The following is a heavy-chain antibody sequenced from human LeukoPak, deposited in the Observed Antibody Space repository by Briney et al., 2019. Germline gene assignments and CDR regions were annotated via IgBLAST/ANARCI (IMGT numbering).Heavy chain of an antibody. V-gene: IGHV1-69*04. CDR3: ASELAYCGGDCYGPAGWFDP. D-gene: IGHD2-21*02. J-gene: IGHJ5*02. CDR2: IIPILGIA. Sequence: SVKLSCKASGGTFSSYAISWVRQAPGQGLEWMGRIIPILGIANYAQKFQGRVTITADKSTSTAYMELSSLRSEDTAVYYCASELAYCGGDCYGPAGWFDPWGQGTLVTVSS. CDR1: GGTFSSYA.